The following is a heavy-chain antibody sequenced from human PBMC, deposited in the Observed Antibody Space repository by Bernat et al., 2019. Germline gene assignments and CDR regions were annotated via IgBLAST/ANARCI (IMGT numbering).Heavy chain of an antibody. D-gene: IGHD3-22*01. CDR2: VHSSGRT. Sequence: QLQLQESGPGLVKPSETLSLTCTVSAGSISSHNYFWGWIREPPGKGLEGIGSVHSSGRTYYNPSLKGRVTISVDTSKNQSSLKLTSVTAAHTAIYYCANPWRATYYYGSSGYYGWDAFDTWGQGTMVTVSS. CDR3: ANPWRATYYYGSSGYYGWDAFDT. J-gene: IGHJ3*02. V-gene: IGHV4-39*01. CDR1: AGSISSHNYF.